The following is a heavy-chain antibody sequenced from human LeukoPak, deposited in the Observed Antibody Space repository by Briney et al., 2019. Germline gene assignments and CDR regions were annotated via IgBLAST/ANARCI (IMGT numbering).Heavy chain of an antibody. J-gene: IGHJ6*02. CDR3: ARDYPNLDPYYDFWSGSTYGMDV. CDR2: ISYDGSNK. CDR1: GFTFSSYG. D-gene: IGHD3-3*01. Sequence: GRSLRLSCAASGFTFSSYGMHWVRQAPGKGLEWVAVISYDGSNKYYADSVKGRFTISRDNSKNTPYLQMNSLRAEDTAVYYCARDYPNLDPYYDFWSGSTYGMDVWGQGTTVTVSS. V-gene: IGHV3-30*03.